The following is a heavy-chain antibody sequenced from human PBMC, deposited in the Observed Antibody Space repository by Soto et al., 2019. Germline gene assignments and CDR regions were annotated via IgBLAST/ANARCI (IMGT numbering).Heavy chain of an antibody. Sequence: SETLSLTCTVSGGSISSSSYYWGWIRQPPGKGLEWIGSIYYSGSTYYNPSLKSRVTISVDTSKNQFSLKLSSVTAADTAVYYCARTSSSWYEGLGCFDYWGQGTLVTVSS. CDR2: IYYSGST. D-gene: IGHD6-13*01. CDR1: GGSISSSSYY. CDR3: ARTSSSWYEGLGCFDY. V-gene: IGHV4-39*01. J-gene: IGHJ4*02.